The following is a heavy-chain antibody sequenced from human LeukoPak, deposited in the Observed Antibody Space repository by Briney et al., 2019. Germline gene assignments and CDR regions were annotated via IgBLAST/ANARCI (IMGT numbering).Heavy chain of an antibody. CDR3: AKDEGYCSGGSCYDFFDY. CDR2: ISGSGGST. CDR1: GFTFSSYA. Sequence: GGSLRLSCAASGFTFSSYAMSWVRQAPGKGLEWVSAISGSGGSTYYADSVKGRFTISRDNSKNTLYLQMNSLRAEDTAVYYCAKDEGYCSGGSCYDFFDYWGQGTLVTVSS. D-gene: IGHD2-15*01. J-gene: IGHJ4*02. V-gene: IGHV3-23*01.